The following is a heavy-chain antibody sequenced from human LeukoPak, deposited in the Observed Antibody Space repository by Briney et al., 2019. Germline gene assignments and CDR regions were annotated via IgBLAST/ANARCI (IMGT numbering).Heavy chain of an antibody. CDR1: GFTFSDYA. D-gene: IGHD6-13*01. Sequence: GGSLRLSCAASGFTFSDYAMHWVRQAPGKGLEWVAVISYDGSNKYYADSVKGRFTISRDNSKNTLYLQMNSLRAEDTAVYYCARAGGYSSSWYGGYYYGMDVWGQGTTVTVS. J-gene: IGHJ6*02. CDR3: ARAGGYSSSWYGGYYYGMDV. CDR2: ISYDGSNK. V-gene: IGHV3-30-3*01.